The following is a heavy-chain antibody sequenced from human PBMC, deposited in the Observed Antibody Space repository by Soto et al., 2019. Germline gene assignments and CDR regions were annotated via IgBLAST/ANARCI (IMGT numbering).Heavy chain of an antibody. J-gene: IGHJ4*01. CDR3: ATEEEELVRGVPYFDF. CDR1: GVSFRACT. D-gene: IGHD3-10*01. V-gene: IGHV1-69*13. Sequence: SVKVSCKASGVSFRACTVTWVRHAPGQGLDWMGGIIPISNTTKSAQKFQGRLTLTADAYTSTVYMELASLAYEDTAVYYCATEEEELVRGVPYFDFWGHGTVVTVSS. CDR2: IIPISNTT.